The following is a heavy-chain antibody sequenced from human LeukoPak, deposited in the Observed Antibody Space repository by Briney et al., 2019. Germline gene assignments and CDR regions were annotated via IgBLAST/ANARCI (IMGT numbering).Heavy chain of an antibody. CDR1: AFTVTTNY. V-gene: IGHV3-53*01. CDR2: IYSGGTT. Sequence: GGSLRLSCAASAFTVTTNYMSWVRQAPGKGLEWGSMIYSGGTTYYADSAKGRLTISRDNSKNTLYLQMNSLRAEYTAVYYCARDRDGVLHYWGQGTLVTVSS. D-gene: IGHD2-8*01. J-gene: IGHJ4*02. CDR3: ARDRDGVLHY.